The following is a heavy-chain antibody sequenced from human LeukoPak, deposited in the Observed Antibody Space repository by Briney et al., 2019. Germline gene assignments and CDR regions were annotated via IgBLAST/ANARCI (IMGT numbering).Heavy chain of an antibody. J-gene: IGHJ4*02. CDR2: IYYSGST. CDR1: GGSISSSSYY. V-gene: IGHV4-39*02. D-gene: IGHD6-19*01. Sequence: SETLSLTCTVSGGSISSSSYYWGWIRQPPGKGLEWIGHIYYSGSTYYNPSLKSRVTISVDTSKNHSSLKLSSVTAADTAVYYCARDGAPYSSGWYYWGQGTLVTVSS. CDR3: ARDGAPYSSGWYY.